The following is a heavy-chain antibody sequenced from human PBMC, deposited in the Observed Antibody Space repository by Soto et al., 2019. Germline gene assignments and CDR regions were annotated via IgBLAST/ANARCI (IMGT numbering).Heavy chain of an antibody. Sequence: SVKVSCKASGGTFSSYAISWVRQAPGQGLEWVGGIIPIFGTANYAQKFQGRVTITADESTSTAYMELSSLRSEDTAVYYCARHAGRTYYDILTGPFDIWGQGTMVTVSS. J-gene: IGHJ3*02. CDR2: IIPIFGTA. D-gene: IGHD3-9*01. V-gene: IGHV1-69*13. CDR3: ARHAGRTYYDILTGPFDI. CDR1: GGTFSSYA.